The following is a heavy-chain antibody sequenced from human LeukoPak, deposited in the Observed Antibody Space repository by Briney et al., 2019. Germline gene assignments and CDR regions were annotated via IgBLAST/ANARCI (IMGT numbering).Heavy chain of an antibody. CDR3: AREKGDFWSGYWSWAYFDY. D-gene: IGHD3-3*01. CDR1: GGSISSGDYY. V-gene: IGHV4-30-4*08. Sequence: PSQTLSLTCTVSGGSISSGDYYWSWIRQPPGKGLEWIGYIYYSGSTYYNPSLKSRVTISVDTSKNQFSLKLSSVTAADTAVYYCAREKGDFWSGYWSWAYFDYWGQGTLVTVSS. J-gene: IGHJ4*02. CDR2: IYYSGST.